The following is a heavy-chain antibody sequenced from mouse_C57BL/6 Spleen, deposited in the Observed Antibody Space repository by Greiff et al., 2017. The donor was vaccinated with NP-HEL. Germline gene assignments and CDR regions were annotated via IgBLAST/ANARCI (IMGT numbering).Heavy chain of an antibody. D-gene: IGHD4-1*01. J-gene: IGHJ3*01. CDR1: GFSLTSYA. CDR2: IWTGGGT. CDR3: ALTVPWFAY. Sequence: VQRVESGPGLVAPSQSLSITCTVSGFSLTSYAISWVRQPPGKGLAWLGVIWTGGGTNYNSALKSRLSISKDNSKSQVFLKMNSLQTDDTARYYCALTVPWFAYWGQGTLVTVSA. V-gene: IGHV2-9-1*01.